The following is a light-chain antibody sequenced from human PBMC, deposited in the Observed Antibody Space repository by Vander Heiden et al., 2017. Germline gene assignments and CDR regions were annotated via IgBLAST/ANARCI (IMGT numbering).Light chain of an antibody. CDR2: QDS. J-gene: IGLJ2*01. Sequence: SYEPIKPPSVSVSPGQTASITCSGDKLVDKYACWYQQKPGQSPVLVIYQDSKRPAGIPERFSGSNSGNTATLTISGTQAMDEADYYCQAWDSSTAMVFGGGTKLTVL. CDR3: QAWDSSTAMV. V-gene: IGLV3-1*01. CDR1: KLVDKY.